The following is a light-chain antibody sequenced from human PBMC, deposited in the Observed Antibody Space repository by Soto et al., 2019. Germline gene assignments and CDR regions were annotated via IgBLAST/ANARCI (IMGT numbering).Light chain of an antibody. CDR2: GAS. Sequence: EIVLTQSPGTLSLSPGDRATLSCRASQSVSSSYLAWYQQKPGHAPRLLIYGASSRAAGIPDRFSGSGSGTDFTLTISRLEPEDFAVYYCQQYGSSHTFGHGKKLEIK. J-gene: IGKJ2*01. V-gene: IGKV3-20*01. CDR1: QSVSSSY. CDR3: QQYGSSHT.